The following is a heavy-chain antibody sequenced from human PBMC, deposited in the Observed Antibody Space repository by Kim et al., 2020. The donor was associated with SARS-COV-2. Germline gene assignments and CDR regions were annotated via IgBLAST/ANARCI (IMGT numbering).Heavy chain of an antibody. CDR3: ARSPNPWLCPHY. Sequence: YYVDSVKGRFTISRDNAKNSLYLQMNSLRAEDTAVYYCARSPNPWLCPHYWGQGTLVTVSS. D-gene: IGHD3-22*01. V-gene: IGHV3-7*01. J-gene: IGHJ4*02.